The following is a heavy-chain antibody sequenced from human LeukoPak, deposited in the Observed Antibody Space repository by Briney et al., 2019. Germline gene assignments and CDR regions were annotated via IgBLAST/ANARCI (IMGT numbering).Heavy chain of an antibody. CDR1: GYTFTSYY. CDR2: INPSGGST. CDR3: ARVPLFDVDTAMVSDY. V-gene: IGHV1-46*01. D-gene: IGHD5-18*01. Sequence: ASVKVSCKASGYTFTSYYMRWVRQAPGQGLEWMGIINPSGGSTSYAQKFQGRVTMTRDTSTSTVYMELSSLRSDDTAVYYCARVPLFDVDTAMVSDYWGQGTLVTVSS. J-gene: IGHJ4*02.